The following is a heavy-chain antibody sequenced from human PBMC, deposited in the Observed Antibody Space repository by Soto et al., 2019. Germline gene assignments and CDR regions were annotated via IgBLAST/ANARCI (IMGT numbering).Heavy chain of an antibody. D-gene: IGHD6-19*01. CDR3: ARMYSSGSGWFHP. J-gene: IGHJ5*02. CDR1: GYSITVGGYY. CDR2: FYSSGSI. Sequence: SETLSLTCFVSGYSITVGGYYWSWIRHHLGKGLEWIGSFYSSGSIIYNPSLRSRVSISGDTSSNQFSMSLTSVTAADTARYYCARMYSSGSGWFHPWGQGTLVTVSS. V-gene: IGHV4-31*03.